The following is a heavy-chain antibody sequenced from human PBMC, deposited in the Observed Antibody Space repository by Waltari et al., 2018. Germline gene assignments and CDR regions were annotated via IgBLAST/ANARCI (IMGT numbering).Heavy chain of an antibody. CDR2: VSGDGNNK. CDR3: ARDGHWNDY. Sequence: QVQLVQSGGGGVVHPGRSLDLSCAASGFDFSGFDMHWLRQAPGKGLEWVAVVSGDGNNKRYTDSVKGRFTISRDNSKNTLYVQMDSLTSEDTAVYCAARDGHWNDYWGQGTMVTVSS. D-gene: IGHD1-1*01. CDR1: GFDFSGFD. J-gene: IGHJ4*02. V-gene: IGHV3-30-3*01.